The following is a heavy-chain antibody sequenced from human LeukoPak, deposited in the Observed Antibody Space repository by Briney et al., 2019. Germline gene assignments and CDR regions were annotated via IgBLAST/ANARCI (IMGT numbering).Heavy chain of an antibody. CDR2: IDWDDDK. V-gene: IGHV2-70*11. CDR1: GFSLRSTGMC. D-gene: IGHD1-26*01. Sequence: ESGPALVKPTHTASLTCTFSGFSLRSTGMCVTWIRQPPGKALEWLARIDWDDDKYYRTSLETRLSISKETYINEVVLTMTNIEPHDTVTYYCAWIVSIRSGTYFEDSWGQGTLVTVSS. CDR3: AWIVSIRSGTYFEDS. J-gene: IGHJ4*02.